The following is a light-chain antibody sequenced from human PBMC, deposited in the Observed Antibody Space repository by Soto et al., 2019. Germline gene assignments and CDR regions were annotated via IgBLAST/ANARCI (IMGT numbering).Light chain of an antibody. V-gene: IGLV2-14*01. J-gene: IGLJ1*01. CDR2: EVS. Sequence: QSALTQPASVSGSPGQSITISCTGTNSDVGGYNYVSWYQQHPGKAPKLMIYEVSYRPSGVSNRFSGSKSGNTAFLTVSGLQAEDEADYYCSSFVGGNTYVFGTGTKLTVL. CDR3: SSFVGGNTYV. CDR1: NSDVGGYNY.